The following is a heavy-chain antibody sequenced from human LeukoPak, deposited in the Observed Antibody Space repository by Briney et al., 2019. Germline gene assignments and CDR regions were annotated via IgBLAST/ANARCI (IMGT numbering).Heavy chain of an antibody. CDR3: ARDWRGDSSSWYPLLDV. D-gene: IGHD6-13*01. CDR2: IYTSGST. V-gene: IGHV4-61*02. CDR1: GATISSGNYY. Sequence: SQTLSLTCTVSGATISSGNYYWSWIRQPAGKGLEWIGRIYTSGSTNYSPSLKSRVTISVDTSKNQFSLKLSSVTAADTAVYYCARDWRGDSSSWYPLLDVWGQGTMVTVSS. J-gene: IGHJ3*01.